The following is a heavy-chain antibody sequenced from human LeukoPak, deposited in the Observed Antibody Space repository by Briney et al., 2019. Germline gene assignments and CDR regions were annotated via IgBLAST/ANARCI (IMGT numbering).Heavy chain of an antibody. V-gene: IGHV4-34*01. CDR2: INQSGST. D-gene: IGHD3-10*01. CDR3: ARAPGTRVAY. Sequence: SETLSLTCAVYGGSFSDYYWSWIRQPPGKGLEWIGEINQSGSTHYKPSLKSRATISVDTSKNQFSLKLSSVTAADTAVYYCARAPGTRVAYWGQGTLVTVSS. CDR1: GGSFSDYY. J-gene: IGHJ4*02.